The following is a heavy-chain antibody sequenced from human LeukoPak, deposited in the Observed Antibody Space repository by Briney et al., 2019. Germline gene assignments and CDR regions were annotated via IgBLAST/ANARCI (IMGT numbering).Heavy chain of an antibody. Sequence: VASVKVSCKASGYTFTGYYIHWVRQAPGQGLEWMGWINPNSGGTNYAQKFQGRVTMTRDTSISTAYMELSRLRSDDTAVYYCARDIRGIVVVKSTYVLDPWGQGTLVTVSS. CDR3: ARDIRGIVVVKSTYVLDP. J-gene: IGHJ5*02. CDR1: GYTFTGYY. V-gene: IGHV1-2*02. D-gene: IGHD2-2*01. CDR2: INPNSGGT.